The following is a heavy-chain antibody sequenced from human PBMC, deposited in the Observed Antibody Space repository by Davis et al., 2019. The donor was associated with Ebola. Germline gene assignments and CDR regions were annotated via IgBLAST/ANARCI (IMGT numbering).Heavy chain of an antibody. Sequence: PGGSLRLSCEASGFTFSYHRMSWIRQVPGKGLEWISYIADSGVDYAESVKGRFTISRDNAKNSLYLQMDNLRDEDTAIYYCARTGDYDSAFDIWGQGTLVTVSS. CDR1: GFTFSYHR. V-gene: IGHV3-48*02. CDR2: IADSGV. J-gene: IGHJ3*02. D-gene: IGHD4-17*01. CDR3: ARTGDYDSAFDI.